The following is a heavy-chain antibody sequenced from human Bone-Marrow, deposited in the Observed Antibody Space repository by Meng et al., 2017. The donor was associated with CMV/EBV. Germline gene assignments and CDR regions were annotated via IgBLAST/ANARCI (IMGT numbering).Heavy chain of an antibody. J-gene: IGHJ3*02. Sequence: GGSLRLSCVASGFTFSSYSMNWVRQAPGKGLEWVSSISSSSSYIYYADSVKGRFTISRDNAKNSLYLQMNSLRAEDTAVYYCARDPVGGAWIHDAFDIWGEGRVVTVSS. CDR3: ARDPVGGAWIHDAFDI. CDR1: GFTFSSYS. CDR2: ISSSSSYI. V-gene: IGHV3-21*01. D-gene: IGHD3-16*01.